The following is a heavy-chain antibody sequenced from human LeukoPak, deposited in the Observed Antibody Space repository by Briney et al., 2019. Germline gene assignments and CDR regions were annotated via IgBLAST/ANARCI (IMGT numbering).Heavy chain of an antibody. Sequence: GGSLRLSCAASGFTFSSYGMHWVRQAPGKGLEWVSTISGRGGSPYYADSVKGRFTISRDNSKNTLYLQMNSLRAEDTAVFYCAKAQYSTIWGYFDYWGQGTLVTVSS. D-gene: IGHD6-13*01. J-gene: IGHJ4*02. CDR1: GFTFSSYG. V-gene: IGHV3-23*01. CDR3: AKAQYSTIWGYFDY. CDR2: ISGRGGSP.